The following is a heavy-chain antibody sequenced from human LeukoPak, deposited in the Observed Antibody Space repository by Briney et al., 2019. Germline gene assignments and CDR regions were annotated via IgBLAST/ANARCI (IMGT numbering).Heavy chain of an antibody. V-gene: IGHV1-46*01. CDR1: GYTFTSYY. Sequence: GASVKVSCKASGYTFTSYYMHWVRQAPGQGLEWMGIINPSGGSTSYAQKFQGRVTMTRDTSISTAYMELSRLRSDDTAVYYCAREYCSGGICYAYFDYWGQGTLVTVSS. CDR3: AREYCSGGICYAYFDY. J-gene: IGHJ4*02. CDR2: INPSGGST. D-gene: IGHD2-15*01.